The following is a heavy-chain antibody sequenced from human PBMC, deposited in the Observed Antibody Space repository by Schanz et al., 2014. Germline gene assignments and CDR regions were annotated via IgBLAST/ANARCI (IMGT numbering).Heavy chain of an antibody. CDR3: ARDDRAYYYGMDV. CDR2: INPNTGGT. CDR1: GGTFNSYT. D-gene: IGHD3-22*01. J-gene: IGHJ6*02. Sequence: QGQLVQSGAEVKKPGASLKVSCKASGGTFNSYTINWVRQAPGQGLEWMGWINPNTGGTNFAQKFQGWVTVTRDTSISTVYMELSRVTYEDTAVYYCARDDRAYYYGMDVWGQGTTVTVSS. V-gene: IGHV1-2*04.